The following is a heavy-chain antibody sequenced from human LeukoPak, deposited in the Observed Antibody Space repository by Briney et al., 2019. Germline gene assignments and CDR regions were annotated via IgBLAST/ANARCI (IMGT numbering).Heavy chain of an antibody. CDR1: GYTFTSYG. Sequence: ASVKVSCKASGYTFTSYGISWVRQAPGQGLEWMGWISAYNGNTNYAQKLQGRVTMTTDTSTSTAYMELRSLRSDDTAVYYCARGRLYCSGGSCYLRSFDIWGQGTMVTVSS. D-gene: IGHD2-15*01. CDR3: ARGRLYCSGGSCYLRSFDI. CDR2: ISAYNGNT. J-gene: IGHJ3*02. V-gene: IGHV1-18*01.